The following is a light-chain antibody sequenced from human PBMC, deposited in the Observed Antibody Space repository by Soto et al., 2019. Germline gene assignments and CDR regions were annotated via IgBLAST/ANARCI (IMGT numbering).Light chain of an antibody. CDR1: SSDVGGYNY. J-gene: IGLJ3*02. CDR2: EVT. CDR3: SSYAASNNFYFV. V-gene: IGLV2-8*01. Sequence: QSVLTQPTSASGSPGQSVTISCTGTSSDVGGYNYVSWYQQYPGRAPKLMIYEVTKRPSGVPDRVSGSKSGNTAALTVSGLQAEDEADYYCSSYAASNNFYFVFGGGTKLTVL.